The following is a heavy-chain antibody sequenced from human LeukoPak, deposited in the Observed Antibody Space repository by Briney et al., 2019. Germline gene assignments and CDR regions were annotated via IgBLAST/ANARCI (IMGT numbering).Heavy chain of an antibody. CDR3: TRGYSYGYH. J-gene: IGHJ5*02. D-gene: IGHD5-18*01. Sequence: PGGSLRLSCAASGFTFSSYSMNWVRQAPGKGLEWLGFIRSKTHSGATEYAASVRGRFTLSRDDSKSIAYLQMNSLKTEDTAMYYCTRGYSYGYHWGQGTLVTVSS. CDR2: IRSKTHSGAT. V-gene: IGHV3-49*04. CDR1: GFTFSSYS.